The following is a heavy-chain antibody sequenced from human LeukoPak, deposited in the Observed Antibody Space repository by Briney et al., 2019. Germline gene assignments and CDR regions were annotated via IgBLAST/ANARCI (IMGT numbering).Heavy chain of an antibody. Sequence: PGGSLRLSCAASGFTFSDYYMSWIRQAPGKGLEWVANIKQDGSEKYYVDSVKGRFTISRDNAKNSLYLQMNSLRAEDTAVYYCARDSRRKRMTTVTTDPGDNFDYWGQGTLVTVSS. CDR3: ARDSRRKRMTTVTTDPGDNFDY. CDR2: IKQDGSEK. CDR1: GFTFSDYY. V-gene: IGHV3-7*01. D-gene: IGHD4-17*01. J-gene: IGHJ4*02.